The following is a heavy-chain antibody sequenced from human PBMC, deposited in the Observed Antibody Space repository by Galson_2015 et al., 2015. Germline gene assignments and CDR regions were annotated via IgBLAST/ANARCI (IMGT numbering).Heavy chain of an antibody. CDR1: GFTFRTYW. Sequence: SLRLSCAASGFTFRTYWMSWVRQAPGRGLEWVANIKEDGSKRYHADSVKGRFMISRDNAKNSLFLQMNSLRGDDTAIYYCARDVPGFGAYRFWGQGAMVTVSA. CDR3: ARDVPGFGAYRF. V-gene: IGHV3-7*01. J-gene: IGHJ3*01. CDR2: IKEDGSKR. D-gene: IGHD3-10*01.